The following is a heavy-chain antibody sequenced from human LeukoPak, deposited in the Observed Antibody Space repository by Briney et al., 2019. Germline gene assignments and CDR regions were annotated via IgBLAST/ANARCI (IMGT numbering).Heavy chain of an antibody. Sequence: GSSVKVSGKASGGTFSSYAISWVRQAPGQGLEWMGGIIPIFGTANCAQKFQGRVTITADKSTSTAYMELSSLRSEDTAVYYCARDKGGYSGYVSFDYWGQGTLVTVSS. J-gene: IGHJ4*02. V-gene: IGHV1-69*06. CDR1: GGTFSSYA. CDR3: ARDKGGYSGYVSFDY. CDR2: IIPIFGTA. D-gene: IGHD5-12*01.